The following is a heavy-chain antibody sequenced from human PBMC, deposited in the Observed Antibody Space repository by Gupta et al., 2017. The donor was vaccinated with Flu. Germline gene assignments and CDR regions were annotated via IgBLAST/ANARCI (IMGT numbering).Heavy chain of an antibody. CDR1: GFAFGTFA. J-gene: IGHJ4*02. CDR2: ISASGGAT. CDR3: ARDYQSSGNYRAMFDH. D-gene: IGHD1-26*01. V-gene: IGHV3-23*01. Sequence: EVQLLESGGGLVQPGGSLGVSCVISGFAFGTFAMTWVRQLPGKGLEWVSSISASGGATYYADSVRGRFTISRDNSKNTVYLEMSSLRADDTAVYYCARDYQSSGNYRAMFDHWGQGTLVTVSS.